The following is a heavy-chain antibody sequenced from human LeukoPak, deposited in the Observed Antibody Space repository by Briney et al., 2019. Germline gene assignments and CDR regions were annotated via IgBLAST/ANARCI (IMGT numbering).Heavy chain of an antibody. Sequence: PSETLSLTCTVSGGSISSYYWSWIRQPPGKGLEWIGYIYYSGSTNYNPSLKRRVTISVDTSKNQFSLKLSSVTAADTAVYYCARGATSHVDTAMAHWGQGTLVTVSS. J-gene: IGHJ4*02. CDR1: GGSISSYY. V-gene: IGHV4-59*01. CDR2: IYYSGST. D-gene: IGHD5-18*01. CDR3: ARGATSHVDTAMAH.